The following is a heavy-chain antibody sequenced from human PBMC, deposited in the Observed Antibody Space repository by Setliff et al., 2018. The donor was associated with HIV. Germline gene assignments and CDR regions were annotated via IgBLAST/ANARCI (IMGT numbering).Heavy chain of an antibody. CDR2: ISYSGST. CDR3: ARDDSSGYYYHFDY. D-gene: IGHD3-22*01. CDR1: GASIRSQY. J-gene: IGHJ4*02. V-gene: IGHV4-59*11. Sequence: PSETLSLTCTVSGASIRSQYWSWIRKPPGKGLEWIGYISYSGSTNYNPSLESQVAMSVDTSKQQFSLEVSSVTAADTAVYYCARDDSSGYYYHFDYWGQGTLVTVSS.